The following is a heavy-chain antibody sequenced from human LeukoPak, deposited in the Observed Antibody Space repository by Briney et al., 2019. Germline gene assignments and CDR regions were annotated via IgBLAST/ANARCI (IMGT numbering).Heavy chain of an antibody. CDR2: ISSSSYI. J-gene: IGHJ4*02. CDR3: ARDRLLGATTVVY. V-gene: IGHV3-21*01. CDR1: GFTFSSYS. D-gene: IGHD1-26*01. Sequence: PGGSLRLSCAASGFTFSSYSMNWVRQAPGKGLEWVSSISSSSYIYYAGSVKGRFTISRDNAKNSLYLQMNSLRAEDTGVYYCARDRLLGATTVVYWGQGTLVTVSS.